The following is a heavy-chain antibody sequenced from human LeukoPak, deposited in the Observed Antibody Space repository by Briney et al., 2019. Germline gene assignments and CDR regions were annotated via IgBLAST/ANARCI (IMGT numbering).Heavy chain of an antibody. D-gene: IGHD3-10*01. J-gene: IGHJ5*02. CDR1: GFTFSSYA. V-gene: IGHV3-23*01. CDR2: ISGSGGST. Sequence: PGGSLRLSCAASGFTFSSYAMSWVRQAPGKGLEWVSAISGSGGSTYYADSVKGRFTISRDNSKNTLYLQMNSLRAEDTGVYYCAKAPPPPYYYGSGSYPNWFYPWGQGTLVTVSS. CDR3: AKAPPPPYYYGSGSYPNWFYP.